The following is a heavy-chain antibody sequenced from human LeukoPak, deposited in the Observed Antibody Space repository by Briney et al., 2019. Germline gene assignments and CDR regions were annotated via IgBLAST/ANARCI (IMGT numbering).Heavy chain of an antibody. V-gene: IGHV4-34*01. D-gene: IGHD2-2*01. CDR1: GGSFSGYY. Sequence: TSETLSLTCAVYGGSFSGYYWSWIRQPPGKGLEWIGEINHSGSTNYNPSLKSRVTISVDTSKNQFSLKLSSVTAADTAVYYCASLWPYQLSAFDIWGQGTMVTVSS. CDR3: ASLWPYQLSAFDI. CDR2: INHSGST. J-gene: IGHJ3*02.